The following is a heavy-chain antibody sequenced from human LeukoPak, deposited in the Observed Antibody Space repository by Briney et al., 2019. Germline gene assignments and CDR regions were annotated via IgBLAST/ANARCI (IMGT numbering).Heavy chain of an antibody. V-gene: IGHV3-30*03. D-gene: IGHD1-1*01. CDR1: GFTFSSYG. J-gene: IGHJ4*02. CDR2: ISYDGSNK. CDR3: ARGTRNDGLGY. Sequence: GGSLRLSCAASGFTFSSYGMHWVRQAPGKGLVWVAVISYDGSNKYYADSVKGRFTISRDNSKNTLYLQMNSLRAEDTAVYYCARGTRNDGLGYWGQGTLVTVSS.